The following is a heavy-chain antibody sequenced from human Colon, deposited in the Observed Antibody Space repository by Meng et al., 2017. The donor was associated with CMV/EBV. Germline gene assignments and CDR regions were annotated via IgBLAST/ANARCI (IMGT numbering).Heavy chain of an antibody. CDR3: ARGSYLGTLDY. CDR2: ITAYNGNR. V-gene: IGHV1-18*01. CDR1: GYTFTSSG. Sequence: ASVKVSCKASGYTFTSSGISWVRQAPGQGLEWMGWITAYNGNRNYAERFQDRVTMTTDAATNTTQMELRSLRSDDTAIYYCARGSYLGTLDYWGQGTLVTVSS. D-gene: IGHD2/OR15-2a*01. J-gene: IGHJ4*02.